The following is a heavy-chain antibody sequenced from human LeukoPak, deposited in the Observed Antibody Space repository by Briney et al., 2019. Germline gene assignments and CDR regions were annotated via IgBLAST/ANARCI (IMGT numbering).Heavy chain of an antibody. Sequence: PSETLSLTCTVSGGSISSSSYYWSWIRQPPGKGLEWIGYIYYSGSTNYNPSLKSRVTISVDTSKNQFSLKLSSVTAADTAVYYCARFVTKAVAGRDYFDYWGQGTLVTVSS. J-gene: IGHJ4*02. CDR3: ARFVTKAVAGRDYFDY. D-gene: IGHD6-19*01. CDR1: GGSISSSSYY. CDR2: IYYSGST. V-gene: IGHV4-61*05.